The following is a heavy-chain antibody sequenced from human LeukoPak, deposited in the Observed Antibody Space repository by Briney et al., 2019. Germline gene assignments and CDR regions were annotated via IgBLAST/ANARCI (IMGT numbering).Heavy chain of an antibody. D-gene: IGHD6-13*01. CDR3: ARDLRSWRYYYYMDV. J-gene: IGHJ6*03. CDR2: INPSGGST. V-gene: IGHV1-46*01. Sequence: GASVKVSCKASGYTFTSYYIHWVRQAPGQGLEWMGIINPSGGSTSYAQKFQGRVTMTRDTSTSTVYMELSSLRSEDTAVYYCARDLRSWRYYYYMDVWGKGTTVTVSS. CDR1: GYTFTSYY.